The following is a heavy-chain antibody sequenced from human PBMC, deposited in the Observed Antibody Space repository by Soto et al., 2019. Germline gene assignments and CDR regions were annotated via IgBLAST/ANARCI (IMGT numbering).Heavy chain of an antibody. CDR3: ARTDRAIFYGMDV. J-gene: IGHJ6*02. V-gene: IGHV4-34*01. CDR2: IDHSGST. CDR1: GWSFSAYC. Sequence: PXETRSLTCAVYGWSFSAYCWSWIRQPPGKGLEWIGEIDHSGSTNYNPSLESRVTISVDTSKNQFSLKVSSVTAADTAVYHCARTDRAIFYGMDVWGQGATVTVSS. D-gene: IGHD3-22*01.